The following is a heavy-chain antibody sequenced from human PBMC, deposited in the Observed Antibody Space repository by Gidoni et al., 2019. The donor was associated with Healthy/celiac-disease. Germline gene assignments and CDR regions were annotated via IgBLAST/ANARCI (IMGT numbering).Heavy chain of an antibody. D-gene: IGHD6-13*01. J-gene: IGHJ6*02. V-gene: IGHV4-39*01. CDR3: ARVIAAAGTCYGMDV. CDR2: IYCSGST. Sequence: QLQLQESGPGLVKPSATLSVTCTVSGGCSSSSSYYWGWIRQPPGKGLEWIGSIYCSGSTYYNPALKSRVTISVDTSKNQFSLKLSSVTAADTAVYYCARVIAAAGTCYGMDVWGQGTTVTVSS. CDR1: GGCSSSSSYY.